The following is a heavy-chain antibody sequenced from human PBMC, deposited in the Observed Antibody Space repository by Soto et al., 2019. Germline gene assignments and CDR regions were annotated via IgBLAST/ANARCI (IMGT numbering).Heavy chain of an antibody. CDR1: GGTFSSYA. D-gene: IGHD5-18*01. CDR2: IIPIFGTA. Sequence: RASVKVSCKASGGTFSSYAISWVRQAPGQGLEWMGGIIPIFGTANYAQKFQGRVTITADESTSTAYMELSSLRSEDTAVYYCARRDTAMVFDYWGQGTLVTVSS. V-gene: IGHV1-69*13. CDR3: ARRDTAMVFDY. J-gene: IGHJ4*02.